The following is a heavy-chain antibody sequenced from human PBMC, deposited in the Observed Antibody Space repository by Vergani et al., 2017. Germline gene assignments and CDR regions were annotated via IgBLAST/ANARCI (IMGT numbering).Heavy chain of an antibody. D-gene: IGHD2-2*01. CDR1: GFTVSSNY. CDR3: ARVVPAAMADY. Sequence: EVQLVESGGGLVQPGGSLRLSCAASGFTVSSNYMSWGRQAPGKGLEWVSVIYSGGSTYYADSVKGRFTISRDNSKNTLYLQMNSLRAEDTAVYYCARVVPAAMADYWGQGTLVTVSS. CDR2: IYSGGST. V-gene: IGHV3-66*02. J-gene: IGHJ4*02.